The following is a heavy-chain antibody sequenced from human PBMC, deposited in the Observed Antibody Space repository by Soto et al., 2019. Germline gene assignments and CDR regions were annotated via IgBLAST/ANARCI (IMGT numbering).Heavy chain of an antibody. CDR2: IWYDGSNK. CDR3: ARDVAGGGYYYYYGMDV. Sequence: QVQLVESGGGVVQPGRSLRLSCAASGFTFSSYGMHWVRQAPGKGLEWVAVIWYDGSNKYYADSVKGRFTISRDNSKNTLYLQRNSLRAEDTAVYYCARDVAGGGYYYYYGMDVWGQGTTVTVSS. V-gene: IGHV3-33*01. CDR1: GFTFSSYG. J-gene: IGHJ6*02. D-gene: IGHD3-16*01.